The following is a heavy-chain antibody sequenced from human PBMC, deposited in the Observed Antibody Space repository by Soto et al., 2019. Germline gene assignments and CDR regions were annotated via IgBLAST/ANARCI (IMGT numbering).Heavy chain of an antibody. CDR2: IYSGGGT. CDR1: GFTVSSNY. D-gene: IGHD1-26*01. V-gene: IGHV3-53*04. Sequence: EVQLVESGGGLVQPGGSLRLSCAASGFTVSSNYMSWVRQAPGKGLEWVSGIYSGGGTYYADSVKGRFTISRHNSKNTLYLQRNSLRPEDTAVYDCASHCGSYPPLYYYYGMDVWGQGTTVTVSS. J-gene: IGHJ6*02. CDR3: ASHCGSYPPLYYYYGMDV.